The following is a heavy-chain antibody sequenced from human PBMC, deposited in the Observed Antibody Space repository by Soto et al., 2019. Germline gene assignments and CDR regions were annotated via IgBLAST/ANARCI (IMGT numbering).Heavy chain of an antibody. CDR3: ARVVRGVGVVNFFGWFDP. CDR1: GGTFSSSA. Sequence: SVMVYCHASGGTFSSSAFIWVRQAPAQGLEWMGGIIPIYGTASYAQKFQGRVTITADESTTTAYMELSSLRSDDTAVYYCARVVRGVGVVNFFGWFDPWGQGTLVTVSS. D-gene: IGHD3-3*01. V-gene: IGHV1-69*13. J-gene: IGHJ5*02. CDR2: IIPIYGTA.